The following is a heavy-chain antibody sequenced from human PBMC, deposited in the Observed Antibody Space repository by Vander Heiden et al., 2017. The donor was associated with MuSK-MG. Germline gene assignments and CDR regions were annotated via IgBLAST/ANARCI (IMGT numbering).Heavy chain of an antibody. D-gene: IGHD3-22*01. V-gene: IGHV3-66*01. CDR1: GFTVNAKY. Sequence: EVQLVESGGGLVQPGGSLRLSCAASGFTVNAKYMSWVRQSPGKGLEWLSVIYAGDTTFYADSVKGRFTISRDKSKNTLYLQMNSLRAEDTAVYYCARWGYYDSRGYHDYYYYGMDVWGQGTAVTVSS. CDR2: IYAGDTT. CDR3: ARWGYYDSRGYHDYYYYGMDV. J-gene: IGHJ6*02.